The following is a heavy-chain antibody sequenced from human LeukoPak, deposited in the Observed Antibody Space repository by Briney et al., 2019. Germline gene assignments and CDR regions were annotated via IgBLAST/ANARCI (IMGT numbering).Heavy chain of an antibody. Sequence: SQTLSLTCAVSGGSISSGGYSWSWIRQPPGKGLEWIGYIYYSGSTYYNPSLKSRVTISVDTSKNQFSLKLSSVTAADTAVYYCARWGSGYLLYHYFDYWGQGTLVTVSS. V-gene: IGHV4-30-4*07. CDR3: ARWGSGYLLYHYFDY. D-gene: IGHD3-3*01. CDR1: GGSISSGGYS. J-gene: IGHJ4*02. CDR2: IYYSGST.